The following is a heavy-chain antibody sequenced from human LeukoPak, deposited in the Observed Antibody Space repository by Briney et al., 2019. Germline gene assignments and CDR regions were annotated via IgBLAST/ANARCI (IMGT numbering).Heavy chain of an antibody. Sequence: SETLSLTCTVSGGSISSSSYYWGWIRQPPGKGLEWIGTIYYSGSTYYNPSLKSRVTMSVDKSKNQFSLKLTSVTAADTAVYYCARGGWPQVAKKFDFWGQGTLVTVSS. CDR3: ARGGWPQVAKKFDF. CDR1: GGSISSSSYY. V-gene: IGHV4-39*07. J-gene: IGHJ4*02. CDR2: IYYSGST. D-gene: IGHD5-12*01.